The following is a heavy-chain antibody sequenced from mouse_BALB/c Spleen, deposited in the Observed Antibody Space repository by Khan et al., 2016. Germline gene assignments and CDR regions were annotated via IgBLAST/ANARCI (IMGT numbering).Heavy chain of an antibody. V-gene: IGHV4-1*02. CDR1: GFDFSRYW. J-gene: IGHJ3*01. D-gene: IGHD1-1*01. CDR3: ARAGYYGYLAY. Sequence: EVELVESGGGLVHPGGSLKLSCAASGFDFSRYWMSWVRQAPGKGLEWIGEINPDSYTINYTPSLKDKFIISRDNAKNTLYLQMSKVRSENTGLYYCARAGYYGYLAYWGRGTMVSVSA. CDR2: INPDSYTI.